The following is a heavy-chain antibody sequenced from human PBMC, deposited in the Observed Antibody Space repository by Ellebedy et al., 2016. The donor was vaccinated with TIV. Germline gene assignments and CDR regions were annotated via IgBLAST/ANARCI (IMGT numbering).Heavy chain of an antibody. J-gene: IGHJ4*02. V-gene: IGHV3-74*01. D-gene: IGHD6-6*01. Sequence: PGGSLRPSCAASNFTFSVYWMHGVRQVPGKGLVWVSRINSDGSRTSYSDSVKGRFTISRENAKNTLYLQMNSLRAEDTAVYYCARGKSNLYRSIVARPYDYWGQGTLVTVSS. CDR3: ARGKSNLYRSIVARPYDY. CDR2: INSDGSRT. CDR1: NFTFSVYW.